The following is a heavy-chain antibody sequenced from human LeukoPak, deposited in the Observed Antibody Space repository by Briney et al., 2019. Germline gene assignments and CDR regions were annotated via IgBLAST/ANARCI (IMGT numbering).Heavy chain of an antibody. CDR1: GFTFSNNA. CDR2: ISYDGSNQ. Sequence: GRSLRLSCAATGFTFSNNAMHWVRQAPGKGPEWVAVISYDGSNQRYADSVKGRFTISRDNSENTQFLQMNSLRPEDTAVYYCARDGAARLLRYYYYMDVWGKGTTVTVSS. D-gene: IGHD6-6*01. V-gene: IGHV3-30*04. J-gene: IGHJ6*03. CDR3: ARDGAARLLRYYYYMDV.